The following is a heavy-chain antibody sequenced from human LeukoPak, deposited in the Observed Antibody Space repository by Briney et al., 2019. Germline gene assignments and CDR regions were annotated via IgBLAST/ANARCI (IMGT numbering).Heavy chain of an antibody. CDR3: ARALEAGNYYDTSGYYEY. D-gene: IGHD3-22*01. CDR2: IKQDGSQK. V-gene: IGHV3-7*01. J-gene: IGHJ4*02. Sequence: GGSLRLPCAASGFTFSTYWMGWVRQAPGKGPEWVANIKQDGSQKYCADSVKGRFSISRDNAKNSLYLQMNSLRAEDTAVYYCARALEAGNYYDTSGYYEYWGQGTLVTVSS. CDR1: GFTFSTYW.